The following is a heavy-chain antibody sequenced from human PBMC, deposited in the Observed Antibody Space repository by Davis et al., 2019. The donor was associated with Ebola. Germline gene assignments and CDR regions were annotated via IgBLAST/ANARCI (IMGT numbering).Heavy chain of an antibody. D-gene: IGHD1-26*01. V-gene: IGHV4-34*01. J-gene: IGHJ4*02. CDR1: GGSFSGYY. Sequence: PSETLSLTCTVYGGSFSGYYWSWIRQPPGKGLEWIGEINRSGSTNYNPSLKSRVTISVDTSKNQFSLKLSSVTAADTAVYYCARGLGDDGRGWGQGTLVTVSS. CDR2: INRSGST. CDR3: ARGLGDDGRG.